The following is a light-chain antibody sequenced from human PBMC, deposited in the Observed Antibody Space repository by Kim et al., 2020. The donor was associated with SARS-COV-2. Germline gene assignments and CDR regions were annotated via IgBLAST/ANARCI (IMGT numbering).Light chain of an antibody. J-gene: IGKJ1*01. V-gene: IGKV3-20*01. CDR3: QQYDSSSRWT. CDR1: QSVSGTY. Sequence: EIVMTQSPGTLSLSPGERATLSCRASQSVSGTYLAWYQQKPGQAPRLLIYGASSMATGIPDRFSGSGSGTDFTLTINRLEPEDFAVYYCQQYDSSSRWTFGQGTKVDIK. CDR2: GAS.